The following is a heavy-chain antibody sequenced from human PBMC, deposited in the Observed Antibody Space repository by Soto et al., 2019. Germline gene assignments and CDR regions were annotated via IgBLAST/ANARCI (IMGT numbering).Heavy chain of an antibody. V-gene: IGHV3-23*01. J-gene: IGHJ6*02. Sequence: PGGSLRLCCAASGFNFRNYAVSRVSQTPGKGLQWVSAISGNGGTTYYADSVKGRFTLSRDNFKDTLYLQMNSLRTEDTAVYYCARDPQIWYYDSSGDYMTRQSGGMDVWGRGTTVTVSS. CDR2: ISGNGGTT. D-gene: IGHD3-22*01. CDR3: ARDPQIWYYDSSGDYMTRQSGGMDV. CDR1: GFNFRNYA.